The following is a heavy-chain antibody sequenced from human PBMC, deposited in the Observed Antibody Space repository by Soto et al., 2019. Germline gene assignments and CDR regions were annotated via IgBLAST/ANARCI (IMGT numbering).Heavy chain of an antibody. V-gene: IGHV4-59*11. Sequence: PWETLSLTCTVSGGSLSSHYWTWIRQSPGKGLEWIGYVYFSGNTNYNPSLKSRVTISIDTSKNQFSLRLASVTAADTAFYYCGSVRPSGYVLSWGQGTLVTVSS. CDR2: VYFSGNT. CDR1: GGSLSSHY. CDR3: GSVRPSGYVLS. D-gene: IGHD6-25*01. J-gene: IGHJ5*02.